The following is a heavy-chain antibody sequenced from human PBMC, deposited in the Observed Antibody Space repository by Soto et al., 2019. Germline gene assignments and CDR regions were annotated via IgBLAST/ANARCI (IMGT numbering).Heavy chain of an antibody. CDR2: IWYDGSNK. CDR3: AGVDGGVPGSAFDI. D-gene: IGHD3-16*01. J-gene: IGHJ3*02. CDR1: GFTFSSYG. Sequence: SLGLSCAASGFTFSSYGMHWVRQAQGKGLEWVAVIWYDGSNKYYADSVKGRFTISRDNSKNTLYLQMNSLRAEDTAVCYCAGVDGGVPGSAFDIWGQGTMVTVSS. V-gene: IGHV3-33*01.